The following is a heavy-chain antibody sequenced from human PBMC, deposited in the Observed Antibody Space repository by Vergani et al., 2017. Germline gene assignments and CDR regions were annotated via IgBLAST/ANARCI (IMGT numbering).Heavy chain of an antibody. CDR2: ISSSSSYT. D-gene: IGHD4-23*01. CDR1: GFTFSDYY. Sequence: QMQLVESGGGLVKPGGSLRLSCAAAGFTFSDYYMSWIRQAPGKGLEWVSSISSSSSYTNYAVSVKGRFTSSRDNAKNSLYLQMNSLRAEDTAVYYCARVYGGNPGWFDPWGQGTLVTVSS. J-gene: IGHJ5*02. V-gene: IGHV3-11*05. CDR3: ARVYGGNPGWFDP.